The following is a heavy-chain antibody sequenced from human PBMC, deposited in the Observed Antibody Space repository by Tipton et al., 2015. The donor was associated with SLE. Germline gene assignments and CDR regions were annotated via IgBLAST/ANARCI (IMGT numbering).Heavy chain of an antibody. Sequence: TLSLTCTVSGCSISSGSYYWSWLRQPAGKGLEWIGRIYTSGSTNYNPSLKSRVTISVDTSKNQFSRKLSSVTAADTAVYYCARDMWSSSWFYCVDYWGQGTLVTVSS. V-gene: IGHV4-61*02. D-gene: IGHD6-13*01. CDR1: GCSISSGSYY. J-gene: IGHJ4*02. CDR3: ARDMWSSSWFYCVDY. CDR2: IYTSGST.